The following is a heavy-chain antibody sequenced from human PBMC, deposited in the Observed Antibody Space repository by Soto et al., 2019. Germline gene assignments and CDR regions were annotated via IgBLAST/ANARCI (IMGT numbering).Heavy chain of an antibody. V-gene: IGHV4-59*01. CDR1: GGSISSYY. D-gene: IGHD6-6*01. J-gene: IGHJ4*02. Sequence: SETLSLTCTVSGGSISSYYWSWIRQPPGKGLEWIGYIYYSGSTNYNPSLKSRVTISVDTSKNQFSLKLSSVTAADTAVYYCARDLSEYSGGGGFDYWGQGTQVTVSS. CDR3: ARDLSEYSGGGGFDY. CDR2: IYYSGST.